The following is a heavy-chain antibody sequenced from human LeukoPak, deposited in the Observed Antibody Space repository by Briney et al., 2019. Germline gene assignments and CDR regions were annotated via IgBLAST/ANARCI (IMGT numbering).Heavy chain of an antibody. V-gene: IGHV3-30*02. D-gene: IGHD3-16*02. Sequence: GGSLRLSCAASGFTFSSYGMHWVRQAPGKGLEWVAFIRYDGSNKYYADSVKGRFTISRDNSKNTLYLQMNSLRAEDTAVYYCAKADEYDDDVWGSYRPHKFDYWGQGTLVTVSS. CDR3: AKADEYDDDVWGSYRPHKFDY. CDR1: GFTFSSYG. J-gene: IGHJ4*02. CDR2: IRYDGSNK.